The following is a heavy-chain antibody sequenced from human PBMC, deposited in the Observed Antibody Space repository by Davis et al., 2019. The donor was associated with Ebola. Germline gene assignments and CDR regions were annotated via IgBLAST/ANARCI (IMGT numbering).Heavy chain of an antibody. Sequence: GESLKISCAASGFTFSSYWMSWVRQAPGKGLEWVANIKQDGSEKYYVDSVKGRFTISRDNAKNSLYLQMNSLRAEDTAVYYCARVYPPSPIAARPPDYWGQGTLVTVSS. J-gene: IGHJ4*02. CDR1: GFTFSSYW. D-gene: IGHD6-6*01. CDR2: IKQDGSEK. V-gene: IGHV3-7*01. CDR3: ARVYPPSPIAARPPDY.